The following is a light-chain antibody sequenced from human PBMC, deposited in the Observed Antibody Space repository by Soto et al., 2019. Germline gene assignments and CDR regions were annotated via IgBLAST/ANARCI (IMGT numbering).Light chain of an antibody. CDR2: GNS. CDR3: QSYDSSLSGSEV. J-gene: IGLJ1*01. V-gene: IGLV1-40*01. CDR1: SSNIGAGHG. Sequence: QSVLTQPPSVSGAPGQRVTISCTGSSSNIGAGHGVHWYQHLPGTAPKLLIYGNSNRPSGVPDRFSGSKSGTSASLAITGLQAEDEADYYCQSYDSSLSGSEVFGTGTKVTVL.